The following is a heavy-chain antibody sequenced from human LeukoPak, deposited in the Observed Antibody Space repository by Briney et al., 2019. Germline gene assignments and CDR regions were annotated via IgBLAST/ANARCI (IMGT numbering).Heavy chain of an antibody. CDR3: ARVGAHYYYGMDV. V-gene: IGHV4-39*07. Sequence: SETLSLTCSVSGDSVSNSNYFWGWIRQPPGQGLEWIGSIYYTGTTYYKPSLGSRITLSIDTSTNRFSFKLSSVTAADTAVYHCARVGAHYYYGMDVWGQGTTVTVSS. D-gene: IGHD3-16*01. CDR1: GDSVSNSNYF. J-gene: IGHJ6*02. CDR2: IYYTGTT.